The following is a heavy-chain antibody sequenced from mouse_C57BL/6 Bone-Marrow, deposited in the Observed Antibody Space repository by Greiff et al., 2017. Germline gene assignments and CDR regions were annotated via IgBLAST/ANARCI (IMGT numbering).Heavy chain of an antibody. CDR3: ARGDSAGSWFAY. J-gene: IGHJ3*01. CDR1: GFSLTSYG. CDR2: IWSGGST. Sequence: QVQLKESGPGLVQPSQSLSITCTVSGFSLTSYGVHWVRQSPGKGLEWLGVIWSGGSTDYNAAFISRLSISKDNSKSQVFFKMNSLQADDTAIYYCARGDSAGSWFAYCGQGTLVTVSA. V-gene: IGHV2-2*01. D-gene: IGHD3-2*02.